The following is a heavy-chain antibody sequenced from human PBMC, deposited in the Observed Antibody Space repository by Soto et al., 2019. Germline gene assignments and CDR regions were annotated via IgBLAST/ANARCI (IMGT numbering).Heavy chain of an antibody. J-gene: IGHJ4*02. CDR3: AKDLSGSLDY. Sequence: QVQLVESGGGVGQPGRSLRLSCAASGFTFSSYGMHWVRQAPGKGLEWVAVISYDGSNKYYADSVKGRFTISRDNSKNALYLQMNSLRAEDTAVYFCAKDLSGSLDYWGQGTLVTVSS. CDR1: GFTFSSYG. V-gene: IGHV3-30*18. D-gene: IGHD1-26*01. CDR2: ISYDGSNK.